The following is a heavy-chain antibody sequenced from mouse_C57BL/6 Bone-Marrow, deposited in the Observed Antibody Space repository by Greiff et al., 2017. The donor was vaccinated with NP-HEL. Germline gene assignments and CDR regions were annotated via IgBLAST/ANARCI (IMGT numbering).Heavy chain of an antibody. Sequence: QVQLQQSGPGLVQPSQSLSITCTVSGFSLTSYGVHWVRQSPGKGLEWLGVIWRGGSTDYNAAFMSRLSITKDNSKSQVFFKMNSLQADDTAIYYCAKNSSYYYGSSEVYAMDYWGQGTSVTVSS. J-gene: IGHJ4*01. CDR1: GFSLTSYG. V-gene: IGHV2-5*01. CDR3: AKNSSYYYGSSEVYAMDY. D-gene: IGHD1-1*01. CDR2: IWRGGST.